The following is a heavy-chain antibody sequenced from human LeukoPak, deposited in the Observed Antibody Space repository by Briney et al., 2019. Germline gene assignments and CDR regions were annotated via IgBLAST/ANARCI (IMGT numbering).Heavy chain of an antibody. J-gene: IGHJ4*02. Sequence: PGGSLRLSCAASGFTFSSYGMHWVRQAPGKGLEWVAVISYDGSNKYYADSVKGRFTISRDNSKNTLYLQMNSLRAEDTAVYYCAKGPGGSYSLDYFDYWGQGTLVTVSS. D-gene: IGHD1-26*01. CDR1: GFTFSSYG. CDR3: AKGPGGSYSLDYFDY. CDR2: ISYDGSNK. V-gene: IGHV3-30*18.